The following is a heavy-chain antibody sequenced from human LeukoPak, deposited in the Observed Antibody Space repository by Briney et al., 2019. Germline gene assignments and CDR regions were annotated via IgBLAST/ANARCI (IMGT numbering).Heavy chain of an antibody. Sequence: ASGKASCKASGYTFISYGIIWVRQAPGQGLEWRGWISPYNGNTNYAQKLQGRVTMTTDTSTSTAYMELRSLRSDDTAVYYCARVAYYTEYSGYETYYFDYWGQGTLVTVSS. V-gene: IGHV1-18*04. J-gene: IGHJ4*02. CDR2: ISPYNGNT. CDR1: GYTFISYG. D-gene: IGHD5-12*01. CDR3: ARVAYYTEYSGYETYYFDY.